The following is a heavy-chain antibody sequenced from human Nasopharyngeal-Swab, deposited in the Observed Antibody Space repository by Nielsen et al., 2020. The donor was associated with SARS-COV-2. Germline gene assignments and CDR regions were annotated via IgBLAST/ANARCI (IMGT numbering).Heavy chain of an antibody. J-gene: IGHJ6*02. CDR2: IYPGDSDT. V-gene: IGHV5-51*01. CDR1: GYSFTSYW. D-gene: IGHD2-15*01. Sequence: GESLKISCTGSGYSFTSYWIGWVRQMPGKGLEWMGIIYPGDSDTRYSPSFQGQVTISADKSISTAYLQWSSLKASDTAMYYCARDSYCSGGSCYPGYYYYGMDVWGQGTTVTVSS. CDR3: ARDSYCSGGSCYPGYYYYGMDV.